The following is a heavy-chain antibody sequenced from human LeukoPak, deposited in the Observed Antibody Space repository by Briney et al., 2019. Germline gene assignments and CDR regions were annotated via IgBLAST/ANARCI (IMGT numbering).Heavy chain of an antibody. Sequence: SETLSLTCTVSGGSISSGGYYWSWIRQPPGKGLEWIGYIYHSGSTYYNPSLKSRVTISVDRSKNQFSLKLSSVTAADTAVYYCARVSLVRGAPDHYFDYWGQGTLVTVSS. CDR2: IYHSGST. CDR1: GGSISSGGYY. CDR3: ARVSLVRGAPDHYFDY. D-gene: IGHD3-10*01. V-gene: IGHV4-30-2*01. J-gene: IGHJ4*02.